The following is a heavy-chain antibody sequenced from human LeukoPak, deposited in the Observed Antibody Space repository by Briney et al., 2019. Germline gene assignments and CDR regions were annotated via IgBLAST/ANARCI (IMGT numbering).Heavy chain of an antibody. Sequence: GGSLRLSCAASGITFSSYAMHWVRQAPGKGLEWVAVISYDGSNKYYADSVKGRFTISRDNSKNTLYLQMNSLRAEDTAVYYCARFGSSHDDYWGQGTLVTVSS. D-gene: IGHD6-13*01. J-gene: IGHJ4*02. CDR3: ARFGSSHDDY. V-gene: IGHV3-30-3*01. CDR1: GITFSSYA. CDR2: ISYDGSNK.